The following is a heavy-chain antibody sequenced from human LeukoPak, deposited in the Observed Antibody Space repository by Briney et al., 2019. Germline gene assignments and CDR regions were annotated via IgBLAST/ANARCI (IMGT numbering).Heavy chain of an antibody. CDR2: IKPNSGGT. Sequence: AAVKVSCKASGYTFTGYYMHWGRQAPGQGVGGMGWIKPNSGGTKYAQKFQGRVTLTRDTSISTAYMELSRLRSDDTAVYYCARVGNWEDFDYWGQGTLVTVSS. D-gene: IGHD7-27*01. CDR1: GYTFTGYY. CDR3: ARVGNWEDFDY. J-gene: IGHJ4*02. V-gene: IGHV1-2*02.